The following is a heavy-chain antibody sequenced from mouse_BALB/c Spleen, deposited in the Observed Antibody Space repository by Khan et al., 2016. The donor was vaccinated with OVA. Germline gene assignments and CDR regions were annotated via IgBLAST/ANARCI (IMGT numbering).Heavy chain of an antibody. J-gene: IGHJ4*01. D-gene: IGHD2-14*01. V-gene: IGHV2-6-4*01. Sequence: QVQLKESGPGLVAPSQSLSITCTVSGFSLSRYNLHWVRQPPGKGLEWLGMIWGGGGTDYNSTLKSRLSISKDNSKSQVFLKMNSLQTDDTAMYYCARADYRYDGYYAMDYWGQGTSVTVSS. CDR2: IWGGGGT. CDR3: ARADYRYDGYYAMDY. CDR1: GFSLSRYN.